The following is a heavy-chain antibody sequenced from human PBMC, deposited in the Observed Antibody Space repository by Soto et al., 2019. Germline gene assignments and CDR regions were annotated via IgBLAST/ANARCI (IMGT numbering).Heavy chain of an antibody. CDR3: ARRGYSGYELYGMDV. CDR1: GYSFPTYW. V-gene: IGHV5-51*01. D-gene: IGHD5-12*01. CDR2: IHPGDSDT. Sequence: PGESLKISCKGSGYSFPTYWIGWVRQTPGKGLEWMGIIHPGDSDTRYSPSFQGQVTISADKSISTAYLQWSSLKASDTAMYYCARRGYSGYELYGMDVWGQGTTVNVSS. J-gene: IGHJ6*02.